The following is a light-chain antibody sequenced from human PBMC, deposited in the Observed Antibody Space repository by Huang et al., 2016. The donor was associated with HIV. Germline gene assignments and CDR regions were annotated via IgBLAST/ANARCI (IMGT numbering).Light chain of an antibody. Sequence: ENVLTQSPATLSLSPGERATLSCRASHNVSSYLTWYQQKPGQAPSLLIYYASKRATGVPGRVSGSGSGTDFTLTISSLEPEDFAVYYCQQRRDWPRSITFGQGTRLEIK. CDR1: HNVSSY. V-gene: IGKV3-11*01. CDR2: YAS. J-gene: IGKJ5*01. CDR3: QQRRDWPRSIT.